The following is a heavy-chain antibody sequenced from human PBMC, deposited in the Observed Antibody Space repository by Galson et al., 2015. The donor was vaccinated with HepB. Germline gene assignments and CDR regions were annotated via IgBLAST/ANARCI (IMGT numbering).Heavy chain of an antibody. CDR3: ASEWGYSSRSMDV. CDR1: GFTFSSYG. D-gene: IGHD6-13*01. Sequence: SLRLSCAASGFTFSSYGMHWVRQAPGKGLEWVAVIWYDGSNKYYADSVRGRFTISRDNSKNTLYLQMNSLRAEDTAVYYCASEWGYSSRSMDVWGKGTTVTVSS. V-gene: IGHV3-33*01. J-gene: IGHJ6*04. CDR2: IWYDGSNK.